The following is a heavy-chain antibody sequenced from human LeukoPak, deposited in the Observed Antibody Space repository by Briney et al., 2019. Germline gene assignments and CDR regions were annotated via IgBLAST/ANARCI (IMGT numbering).Heavy chain of an antibody. CDR3: ARLFGVMRDFDY. CDR1: GGSISSGNYY. V-gene: IGHV4-30-4*08. CDR2: IYYSGST. Sequence: SSQTLSLTCTVSGGSISSGNYYWSWIRQPPGRGLEWIGYIYYSGSTYYNPSLKSRVTISADTSENQLSLKVSPVTAADTAVYYCARLFGVMRDFDYWGQGTLVTVSS. D-gene: IGHD3-3*01. J-gene: IGHJ4*02.